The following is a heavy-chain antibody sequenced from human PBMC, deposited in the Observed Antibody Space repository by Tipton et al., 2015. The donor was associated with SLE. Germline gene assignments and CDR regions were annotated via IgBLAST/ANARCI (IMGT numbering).Heavy chain of an antibody. D-gene: IGHD4-17*01. Sequence: SLRLSCAASGFTFSDYYMSWIRQAPGKGLEWLSYISSSGTYTNYADSVKGRFTISRDNAKNSLYLQMNSLRAEDTAVYYCAREGLVATVTNDAFDIWGQGTMVTVSS. J-gene: IGHJ3*02. CDR1: GFTFSDYY. CDR2: ISSSGTYT. CDR3: AREGLVATVTNDAFDI. V-gene: IGHV3-11*05.